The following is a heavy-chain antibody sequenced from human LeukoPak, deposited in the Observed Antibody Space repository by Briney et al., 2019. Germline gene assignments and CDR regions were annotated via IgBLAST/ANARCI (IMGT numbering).Heavy chain of an antibody. D-gene: IGHD2-15*01. Sequence: SETLSLTCAVYGGSFSGYYWSWIRQPPGKGLEWIGEINHSGSTNYNPSLKSRVTISVDTSKNQFSLKLNSVTAADTAVYYCARSRGWVAATPPFDYWGQGTLVTVSS. CDR2: INHSGST. CDR1: GGSFSGYY. V-gene: IGHV4-34*01. J-gene: IGHJ4*02. CDR3: ARSRGWVAATPPFDY.